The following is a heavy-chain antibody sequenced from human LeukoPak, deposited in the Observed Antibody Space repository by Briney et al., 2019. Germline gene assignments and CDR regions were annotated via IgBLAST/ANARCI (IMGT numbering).Heavy chain of an antibody. V-gene: IGHV1-69*06. CDR1: GGTFSSYA. CDR2: IIPIFGTA. D-gene: IGHD1-26*01. J-gene: IGHJ6*02. CDR3: ATHPKIVGATYYYYYGMDV. Sequence: GASVKISCKASGGTFSSYAISWVRQAPGQGLEWMGGIIPIFGTANYAQKFQGRVTITADKSTSTAYMELSSLRSEDTAVYYCATHPKIVGATYYYYYGMDVWGQGTTVTVSS.